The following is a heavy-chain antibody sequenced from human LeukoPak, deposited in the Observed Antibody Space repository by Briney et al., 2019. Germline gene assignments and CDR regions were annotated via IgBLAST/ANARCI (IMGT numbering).Heavy chain of an antibody. J-gene: IGHJ5*02. CDR1: GFTFSSYY. Sequence: ASVTVSCKASGFTFSSYYMQWVRQPPGQGLEWMGIINPSDSSTKYAQKSQGRVTMTGDTSTNTVYMELSSLRSEDTAVYYCARDGLQTRYNWDDEGRKNWLDPWGQGTLVTVSS. CDR2: INPSDSST. D-gene: IGHD1-1*01. V-gene: IGHV1-46*01. CDR3: ARDGLQTRYNWDDEGRKNWLDP.